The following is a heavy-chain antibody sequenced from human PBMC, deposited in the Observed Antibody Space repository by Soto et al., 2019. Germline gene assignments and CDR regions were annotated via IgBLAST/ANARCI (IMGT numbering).Heavy chain of an antibody. V-gene: IGHV4-31*03. Sequence: SETLSLTCTVSGGSISSGGYYWSWIRQHPGKGLEWIGYIYYSGSTYYNQSLKSRVTISVDTSKNQFSLKLSSVTAADTAVYYCARDAPNIGSGRVSYFDYWGQGTLVTVSS. CDR3: ARDAPNIGSGRVSYFDY. D-gene: IGHD3-10*01. CDR1: GGSISSGGYY. CDR2: IYYSGST. J-gene: IGHJ4*02.